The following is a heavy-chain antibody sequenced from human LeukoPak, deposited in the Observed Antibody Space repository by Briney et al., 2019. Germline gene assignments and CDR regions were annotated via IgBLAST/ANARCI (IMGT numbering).Heavy chain of an antibody. V-gene: IGHV3-20*03. CDR2: INWKGGST. J-gene: IGHJ4*02. CDR1: AFTFADYG. CDR3: ATFIAVAGTPNY. Sequence: ARTLKLSYAASAFTFADYGMSWVGHDPGKGQQWVSGINWKGGSTGYADSVKGRFTISRDNSKNTLYLQMNSLRAEDTAVYYCATFIAVAGTPNYWGQGTLVTVSS. D-gene: IGHD6-19*01.